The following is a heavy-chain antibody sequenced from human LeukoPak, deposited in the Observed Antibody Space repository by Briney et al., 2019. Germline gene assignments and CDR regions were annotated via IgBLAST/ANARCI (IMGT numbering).Heavy chain of an antibody. CDR1: GFNFWNTG. CDR2: ISSSGSTI. Sequence: PGGSLRLSCAVAGFNFWNTGMSWVRQAPGKGLEWVSYISSSGSTIYYADSVKGRFTISRDNAKNSLYLQMNSLRAEDTAVYYCARRSSGRTDDFDYWGQGTLVTVSS. CDR3: ARRSSGRTDDFDY. D-gene: IGHD3-22*01. J-gene: IGHJ4*02. V-gene: IGHV3-11*01.